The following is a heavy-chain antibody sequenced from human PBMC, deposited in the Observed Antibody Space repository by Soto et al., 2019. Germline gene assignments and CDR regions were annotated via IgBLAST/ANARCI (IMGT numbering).Heavy chain of an antibody. J-gene: IGHJ4*02. V-gene: IGHV4-39*01. CDR1: GGSISGSSYY. CDR2: IYYTGRT. D-gene: IGHD6-19*01. Sequence: QLQLQESGPGLVKPSETLSLTCTVSGGSISGSSYYWGWIRQPPGKGLEWIGAIYYTGRTYYKPSPKSLVTIAVHTSKNQFPLTLNSVSAAGPSVDYCVSVGEMSIAVAGWGQGTLVTFSS. CDR3: VSVGEMSIAVAG.